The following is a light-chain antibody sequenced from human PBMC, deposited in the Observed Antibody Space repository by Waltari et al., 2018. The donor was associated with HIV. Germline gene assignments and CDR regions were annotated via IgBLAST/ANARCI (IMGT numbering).Light chain of an antibody. J-gene: IGLJ3*02. CDR1: NIDVGNYNL. CDR3: LTYVSDSGTWK. CDR2: DVS. V-gene: IGLV2-23*02. Sequence: QSPLTQPASVSGNPGQSVTITCPGTNIDVGNYNLALWYQQHPGKAPKPLIYDVSKRPSGVSSRFSGSKSGYWASLTISGLLAEDESYYFCLTYVSDSGTWKFGGGTYLTV.